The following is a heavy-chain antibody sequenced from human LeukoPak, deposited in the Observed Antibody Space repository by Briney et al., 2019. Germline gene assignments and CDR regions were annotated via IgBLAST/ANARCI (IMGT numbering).Heavy chain of an antibody. J-gene: IGHJ3*02. D-gene: IGHD4/OR15-4a*01. Sequence: ASVKVSCKASGYSFLSIPMSWVRQAPGQGLEWMGWITAYNDNTHYVQKFQGRVTMTTDTLTTTAYMELTSLRPDDTAMYYCASSSRHDYGDGFDIWGQGTMVTVSS. CDR2: ITAYNDNT. CDR1: GYSFLSIP. V-gene: IGHV1-18*01. CDR3: ASSSRHDYGDGFDI.